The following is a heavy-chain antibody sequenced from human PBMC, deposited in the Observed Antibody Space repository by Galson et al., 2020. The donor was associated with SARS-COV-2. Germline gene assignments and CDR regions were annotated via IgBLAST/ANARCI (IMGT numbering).Heavy chain of an antibody. CDR1: GGSFSGYY. Sequence: SETLSLTCAVYGGSFSGYYWSWIRQPPGKGLEWIGEINHSGSTNYNPSLKSRVTISVDTSKNQFSLKLSSVTAADTAVYYCARGPPRIDSSGYYLDYWCQGTLVTVSS. CDR2: INHSGST. J-gene: IGHJ4*02. V-gene: IGHV4-34*01. D-gene: IGHD3-22*01. CDR3: ARGPPRIDSSGYYLDY.